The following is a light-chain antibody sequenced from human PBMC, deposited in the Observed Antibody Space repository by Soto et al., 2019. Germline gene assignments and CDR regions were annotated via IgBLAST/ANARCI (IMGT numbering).Light chain of an antibody. V-gene: IGKV1-39*01. CDR3: QQSYSSPWT. CDR1: QSINSY. CDR2: AAS. Sequence: DIQMTQSPSSLSASVGDRVTITCRASQSINSYLNWYQQKPGKAPKFLIYAASSLQSGVPSRFSGSGYGTDFSLTISSLQSEDCATYYCQQSYSSPWTFGQGTKVEI. J-gene: IGKJ1*01.